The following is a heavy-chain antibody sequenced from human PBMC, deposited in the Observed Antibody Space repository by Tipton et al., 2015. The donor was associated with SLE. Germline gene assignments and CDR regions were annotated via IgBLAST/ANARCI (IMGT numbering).Heavy chain of an antibody. V-gene: IGHV3-73*01. J-gene: IGHJ4*02. CDR3: ARHGYDSGFDF. Sequence: SLRLSCTASGFIFGDYAMSWVRQASGKGLEWVGRVRSKANSHATGYAASVRGRFIISRDDSKNTAFLQMNSLKTEDTAVYYCARHGYDSGFDFWGQGTPVTVSS. D-gene: IGHD3-22*01. CDR1: GFIFGDYA. CDR2: VRSKANSHAT.